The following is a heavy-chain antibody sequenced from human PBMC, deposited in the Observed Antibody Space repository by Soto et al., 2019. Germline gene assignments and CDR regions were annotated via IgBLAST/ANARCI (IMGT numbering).Heavy chain of an antibody. CDR3: ARGLAARPGYYYYYYGMDV. V-gene: IGHV4-4*02. CDR2: IYHSGST. Sequence: SETLSLTCAVSGGSISSSNWWSWVRQRPGKGLEWIGEIYHSGSTNYNPSLKSRVTISVDKSKNQFSLKLSSVTAADTAVYYCARGLAARPGYYYYYYGMDVWGQGTTVTVSS. J-gene: IGHJ6*02. CDR1: GGSISSSNW. D-gene: IGHD6-6*01.